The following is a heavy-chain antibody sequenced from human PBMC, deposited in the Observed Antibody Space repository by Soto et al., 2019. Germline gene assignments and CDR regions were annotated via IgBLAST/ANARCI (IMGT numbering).Heavy chain of an antibody. CDR2: IYYSGST. CDR3: AREGCSSTSCYAGWFDP. V-gene: IGHV4-31*03. CDR1: GGSISSGGYY. J-gene: IGHJ5*02. D-gene: IGHD2-2*01. Sequence: SETLSLNSTLSGGSISSGGYYWSWIRQHPGTGLEWIGYIYYSGSTYYNPSLKSRVTISVDTSKNQFSLKLSSVTAADTAVYYCAREGCSSTSCYAGWFDPWGQGTLVTVSS.